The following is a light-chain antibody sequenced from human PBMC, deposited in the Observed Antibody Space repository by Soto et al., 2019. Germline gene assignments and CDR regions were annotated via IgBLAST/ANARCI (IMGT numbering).Light chain of an antibody. V-gene: IGKV3-20*01. CDR3: QQYGSSPLT. J-gene: IGKJ2*01. CDR2: AAS. CDR1: QSVFSSY. Sequence: EIVLTQSPGTLSLSPGERATISCRASQSVFSSYLGWYQQNPGQAHRLLIYAASSMHSGVPDRFSGSESGTEFTLSISRLEPEDFAVYYCQQYGSSPLTFGQGTKLEIK.